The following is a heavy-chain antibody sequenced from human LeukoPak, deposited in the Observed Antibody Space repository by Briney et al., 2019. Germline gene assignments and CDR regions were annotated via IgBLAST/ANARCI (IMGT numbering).Heavy chain of an antibody. CDR1: GFTFSSYW. CDR3: ARGWELTAVDYYYMDV. Sequence: PGGSLRLSCAASGFTFSSYWMSWVRQAPGEGLVWVSRINSGGSSTNYADSVKGRFTISRDNARNALYLQMNSLRAEDTAVYYCARGWELTAVDYYYMDVWGKGTTVTVSS. V-gene: IGHV3-74*01. J-gene: IGHJ6*03. CDR2: INSGGSST. D-gene: IGHD1-26*01.